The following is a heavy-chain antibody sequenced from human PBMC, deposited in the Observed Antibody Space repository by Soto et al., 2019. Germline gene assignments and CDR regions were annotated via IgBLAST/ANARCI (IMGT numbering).Heavy chain of an antibody. CDR2: INPESGNP. V-gene: IGHV1-2*02. J-gene: IGHJ4*02. CDR3: ASEDCRNTNCLKGFDY. CDR1: GYTFTDYY. Sequence: GASVNVSCKPSGYTFTDYYMHWVRQAPGQGFEWVGGINPESGNPKYVPKFQGRVTVTRDTSTSTAYMELNRLTSDDTAVYYCASEDCRNTNCLKGFDYWGQGTLVTVSS. D-gene: IGHD2-15*01.